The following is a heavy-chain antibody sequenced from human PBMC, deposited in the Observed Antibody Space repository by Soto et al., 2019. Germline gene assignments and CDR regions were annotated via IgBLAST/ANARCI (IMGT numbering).Heavy chain of an antibody. Sequence: TLSLTCAISGDSVSSNSAAWHWIRPSPSRGREWLGRTYYRSKWYNDYAVSVKSRITINPDTSKNQFSLQLNSVTPEDTAVYYCARGPLYPGSSGWPYSDDWGQGTLVTVST. V-gene: IGHV6-1*01. J-gene: IGHJ4*02. D-gene: IGHD6-19*01. CDR2: TYYRSKWYN. CDR1: GDSVSSNSAA. CDR3: ARGPLYPGSSGWPYSDD.